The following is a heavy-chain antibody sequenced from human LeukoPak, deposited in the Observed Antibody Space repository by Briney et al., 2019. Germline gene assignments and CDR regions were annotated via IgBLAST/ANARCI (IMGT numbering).Heavy chain of an antibody. J-gene: IGHJ6*02. CDR3: ARDYRYCSSTSCYYYYGMDV. V-gene: IGHV4-59*01. CDR1: GGSISRYY. Sequence: PSETLSLTCTVSGGSISRYYWSWIRQPPGKGLEWIGYIYYSGSTNYNPSLKSRVTISVDTSKNQFSLKLSSVTAADTAVYYCARDYRYCSSTSCYYYYGMDVWGQGTTVTVSS. CDR2: IYYSGST. D-gene: IGHD2-2*01.